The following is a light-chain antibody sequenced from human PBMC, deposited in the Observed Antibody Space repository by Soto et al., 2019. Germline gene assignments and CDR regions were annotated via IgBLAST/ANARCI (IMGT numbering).Light chain of an antibody. CDR1: SSDIGGYNF. CDR2: EVS. CDR3: SSCRGSGTLM. Sequence: QSALTQPASVSGSPGQSITISCTGTSSDIGGYNFVSWYQHFPGKAPKLIIYEVSRRPSGVSYRFSGSKSGNTASLTISGLQAEDESDYYCSSCRGSGTLMFGAGTKLTVL. V-gene: IGLV2-14*01. J-gene: IGLJ3*02.